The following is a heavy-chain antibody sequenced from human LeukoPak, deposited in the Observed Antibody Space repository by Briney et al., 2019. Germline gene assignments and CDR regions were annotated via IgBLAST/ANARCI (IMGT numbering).Heavy chain of an antibody. CDR1: GGSFSGYY. CDR3: ARRRIFYYGSGSSNWFDP. V-gene: IGHV4-34*01. J-gene: IGHJ5*02. Sequence: SETLTLTCAVYGGSFSGYYWSWIRQPPGKGLEWIGEINHSGSTNYNPSLKSRVTISVDTSKNQFSLKLSSVTAADTAVYYCARRRIFYYGSGSSNWFDPWGQGTLVTVSS. D-gene: IGHD3-10*01. CDR2: INHSGST.